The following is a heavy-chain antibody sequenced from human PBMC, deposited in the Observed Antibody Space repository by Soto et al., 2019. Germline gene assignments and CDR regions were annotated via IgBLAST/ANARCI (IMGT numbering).Heavy chain of an antibody. CDR1: GYTFTSYD. V-gene: IGHV1-8*01. J-gene: IGHJ6*02. CDR3: AQSSSGSYYLDYYYGMDV. CDR2: MNPNSGNT. D-gene: IGHD1-26*01. Sequence: ASVKVSCKASGYTFTSYDINWVRQATGQGLEWMGWMNPNSGNTGYAQKFQGRVTMTKNTSISTAYMELSSLRSEDTAVYHCAQSSSGSYYLDYYYGMDVWAQGNTVTVSS.